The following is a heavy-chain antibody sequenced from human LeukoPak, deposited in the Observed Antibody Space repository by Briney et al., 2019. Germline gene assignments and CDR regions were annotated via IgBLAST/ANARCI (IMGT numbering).Heavy chain of an antibody. D-gene: IGHD5-24*01. CDR1: GFTFSSYW. J-gene: IGHJ4*02. Sequence: PGGSLRLSCAASGFTFSSYWMHWVRQAPGKGLEWVALISYDGSTKYYADSVRGRFTISRDNSKNTLYLQMNSLRAEDTAVYYCSRDSARRDGYNFDYWGQGTLVTVSS. V-gene: IGHV3-30*03. CDR3: SRDSARRDGYNFDY. CDR2: ISYDGSTK.